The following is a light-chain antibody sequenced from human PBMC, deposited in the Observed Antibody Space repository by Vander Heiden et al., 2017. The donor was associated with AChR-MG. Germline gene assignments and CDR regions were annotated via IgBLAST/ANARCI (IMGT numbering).Light chain of an antibody. CDR1: SSDVGGYNY. V-gene: IGLV2-8*01. Sequence: QSALTQPPSASGSPGQSVTISCTGTSSDVGGYNYVSWYQQHPGKVPKLMIYEVSRRPSGVPDRFSGSKSGNTASLTVSGLQAEDEADYYCSSYAGSNNLVFGGGTELTV. CDR2: EVS. CDR3: SSYAGSNNLV. J-gene: IGLJ3*02.